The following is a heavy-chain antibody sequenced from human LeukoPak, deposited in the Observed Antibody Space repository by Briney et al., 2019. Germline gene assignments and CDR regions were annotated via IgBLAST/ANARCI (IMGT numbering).Heavy chain of an antibody. D-gene: IGHD2-2*01. CDR3: ARGDGCSSTSCYSTPRAFDI. Sequence: SETLSLTCTVSGGSISSSSYYWGWIRQPPGKGLEWIGSIYYSGSTYYNPSLKSRVTISVDTSKNQFSLKLSSVTAADTAVYYCARGDGCSSTSCYSTPRAFDIWGQGTMVTVSS. J-gene: IGHJ3*02. CDR2: IYYSGST. V-gene: IGHV4-39*07. CDR1: GGSISSSSYY.